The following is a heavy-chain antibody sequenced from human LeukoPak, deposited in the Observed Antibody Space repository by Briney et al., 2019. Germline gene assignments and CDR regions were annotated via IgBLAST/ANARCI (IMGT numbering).Heavy chain of an antibody. CDR3: AEQWVDC. CDR1: GFIFNSYA. CDR2: ISESGENT. Sequence: GGSLRLSCAASGFIFNSYAMDWVRQAPGRGLEWVSSISESGENTDYADSVKGRFTISRDNSQNTLYPQMNSLRADDTAVYYCAEQWVDCWGQGTLVTVSS. J-gene: IGHJ4*02. V-gene: IGHV3-23*01. D-gene: IGHD1-26*01.